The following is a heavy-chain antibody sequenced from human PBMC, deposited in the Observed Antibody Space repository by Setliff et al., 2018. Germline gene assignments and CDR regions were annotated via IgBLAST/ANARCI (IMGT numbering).Heavy chain of an antibody. CDR2: INHSGST. V-gene: IGHV4-34*01. CDR1: GGTFSHYY. J-gene: IGHJ4*02. Sequence: PSETLSLTCAAYGGTFSHYYWTWIRQSPGKGLEWIGEINHSGSTNYNPSLKSRVTISIDTSKDQFSLRMSSVSAADAAIYYCARGRNIAARLLDSWGQGTLVTVSS. CDR3: ARGRNIAARLLDS. D-gene: IGHD6-6*01.